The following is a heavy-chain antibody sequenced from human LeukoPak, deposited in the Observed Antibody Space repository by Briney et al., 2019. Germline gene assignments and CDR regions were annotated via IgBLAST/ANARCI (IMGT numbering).Heavy chain of an antibody. CDR2: INPSGGST. V-gene: IGHV1-46*01. J-gene: IGHJ5*02. CDR1: GYTFTSYY. Sequence: ASVKVSCKASGYTFTSYYMHWVRQAPGQGLEWMGIINPSGGSTSYAQKFQGRVTITADESTSTAYMELSSLRSEDTAVYYCARSDIVVVPAAILYNWFDPWGQGTLVTVSS. CDR3: ARSDIVVVPAAILYNWFDP. D-gene: IGHD2-2*02.